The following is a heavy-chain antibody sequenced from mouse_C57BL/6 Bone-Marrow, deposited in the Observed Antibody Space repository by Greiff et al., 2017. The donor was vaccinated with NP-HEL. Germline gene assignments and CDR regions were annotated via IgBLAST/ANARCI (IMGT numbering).Heavy chain of an antibody. J-gene: IGHJ4*01. CDR1: GYSFTGYY. Sequence: VQLQQSGPELVKPGASVKISCKASGYSFTGYYMNWVKQSPEKSLEWIGEINPSTGGTTYNQKFKAKATLTVDKSSSTAYMQLKGLTSEDSAVYYCARTGPYDYDRAWGYWGQGTTVTVSS. D-gene: IGHD2-4*01. V-gene: IGHV1-42*01. CDR3: ARTGPYDYDRAWGY. CDR2: INPSTGGT.